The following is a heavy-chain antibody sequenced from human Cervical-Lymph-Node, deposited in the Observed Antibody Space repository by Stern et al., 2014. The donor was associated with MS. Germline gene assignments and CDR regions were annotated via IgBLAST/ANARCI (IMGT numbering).Heavy chain of an antibody. Sequence: DQLVESGGGLVKPGGSLRLSCAVSGFTFSDYYMSWIRQAPGKGLEWVSHISSSGSTIYYADSVKGRFTMSRDNAKKSVSLQMNSLRAEDTAVYYCAREGYSYGYGVFDYGGQGARVTV. J-gene: IGHJ4*02. CDR2: ISSSGSTI. CDR1: GFTFSDYY. V-gene: IGHV3-11*01. D-gene: IGHD5-18*01. CDR3: AREGYSYGYGVFDY.